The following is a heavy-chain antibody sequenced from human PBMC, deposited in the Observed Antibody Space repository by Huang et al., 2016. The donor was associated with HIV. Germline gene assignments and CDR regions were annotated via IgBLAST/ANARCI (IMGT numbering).Heavy chain of an antibody. Sequence: EVQLVESGGGLVQPGRSLRLSCAASGFTFDDYAMHWVRQGPGKGLEWVSGIRWNSGSIGYADSVKGRFTISRDNAKNSLYLQMNSLRAEDTALYYCAKDIGPDFWSAKNWFDPWGQGTLVTVSS. J-gene: IGHJ5*02. V-gene: IGHV3-9*01. CDR3: AKDIGPDFWSAKNWFDP. CDR2: IRWNSGSI. D-gene: IGHD3-3*01. CDR1: GFTFDDYA.